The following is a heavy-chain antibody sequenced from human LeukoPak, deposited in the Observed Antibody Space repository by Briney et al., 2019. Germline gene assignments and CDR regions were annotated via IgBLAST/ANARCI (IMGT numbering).Heavy chain of an antibody. V-gene: IGHV5-51*01. D-gene: IGHD2-15*01. J-gene: IGHJ4*02. CDR1: GYSFTSYW. CDR2: IYPGDSDT. Sequence: GESLKISCKGSGYSFTSYWIGWVRQMPGKGLGWMGIIYPGDSDTRYSPSFQGQVTISADKSISTAYLQWSSLKASDTAMYYCASSTGGYCSGGSCYSLRLDYWGQGTLVTVSS. CDR3: ASSTGGYCSGGSCYSLRLDY.